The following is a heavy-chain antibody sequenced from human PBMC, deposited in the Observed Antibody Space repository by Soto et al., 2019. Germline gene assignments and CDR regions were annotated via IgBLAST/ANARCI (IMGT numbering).Heavy chain of an antibody. CDR3: AGGDYHWGAYLDQ. Sequence: SETLSLTCTVSGDSVNNYYWSWIRQPAGKGLEWIGRIYPSGKTNFNPSLKSRVTVPVDTAKNQFSLRLASVTAADTAVYYCAGGDYHWGAYLDQWGKGAWVTVSS. V-gene: IGHV4-4*07. CDR1: GDSVNNYY. J-gene: IGHJ4*02. D-gene: IGHD4-17*01. CDR2: IYPSGKT.